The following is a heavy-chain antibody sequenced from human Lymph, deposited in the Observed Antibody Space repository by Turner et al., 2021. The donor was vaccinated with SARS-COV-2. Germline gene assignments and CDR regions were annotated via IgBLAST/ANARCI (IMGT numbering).Heavy chain of an antibody. CDR3: ARDTRGDYSYYYDGMDV. Sequence: QVQLVQSGAEVKRPGASVKVSCKASGDIFTGYDMHWVRQAPGQGLEWMGWINPNGGGTNYAQKFQGRVTMTRGTSNSTAYMEVSRLRSDDTAVYYYARDTRGDYSYYYDGMDVWGQGTTVTVSS. CDR1: GDIFTGYD. CDR2: INPNGGGT. D-gene: IGHD4-17*01. V-gene: IGHV1-2*02. J-gene: IGHJ6*02.